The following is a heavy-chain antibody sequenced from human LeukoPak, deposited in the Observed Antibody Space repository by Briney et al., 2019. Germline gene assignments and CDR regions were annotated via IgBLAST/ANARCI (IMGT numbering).Heavy chain of an antibody. Sequence: PGGSLRLSCVASGFTFSNYAMSWVRQAPGKGLEYLSTVSGGGGSKYYTDSVEGRFTISTDNSKSTVYLQMSSLRVEDTAVYHCARGGGLPWLGQSPNWFDSWGQGTLVTVSS. CDR1: GFTFSNYA. J-gene: IGHJ5*01. CDR3: ARGGGLPWLGQSPNWFDS. D-gene: IGHD3-10*01. V-gene: IGHV3-23*01. CDR2: VSGGGGSK.